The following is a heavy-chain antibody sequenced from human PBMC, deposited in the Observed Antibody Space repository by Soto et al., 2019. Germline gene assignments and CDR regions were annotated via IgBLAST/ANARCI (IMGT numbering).Heavy chain of an antibody. J-gene: IGHJ6*02. V-gene: IGHV1-18*01. CDR2: ISAYNGNT. CDR3: ARDQHYGDFEYYYYGMDV. D-gene: IGHD4-17*01. CDR1: GYTFTSYG. Sequence: ASVKVSCKASGYTFTSYGISWVRQAPGQGLEWMGWISAYNGNTNYAQKLQGRVTMTTDTSTSTAYMELRSLRSDDTAVYYCARDQHYGDFEYYYYGMDVWGQGTTVTVSS.